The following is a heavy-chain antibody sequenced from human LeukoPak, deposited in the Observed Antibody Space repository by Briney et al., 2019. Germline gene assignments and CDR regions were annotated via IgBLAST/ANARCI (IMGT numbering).Heavy chain of an antibody. J-gene: IGHJ5*02. CDR2: IYYSGST. CDR3: ARSTLGYCSGGSCSWFDP. Sequence: PSETLSLTCNVSGGSVNTDSYYWGWIRQSPGKGLEWIGTIYYSGSTYFNPSFMSRVIMSLDTSKNQFSLKLSSVTAADTAVYYCARSTLGYCSGGSCSWFDPWGQGTLVTVSS. D-gene: IGHD2-15*01. V-gene: IGHV4-39*07. CDR1: GGSVNTDSYY.